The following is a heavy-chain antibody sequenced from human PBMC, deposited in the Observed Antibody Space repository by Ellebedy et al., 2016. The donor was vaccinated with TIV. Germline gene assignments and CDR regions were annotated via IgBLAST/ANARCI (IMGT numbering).Heavy chain of an antibody. J-gene: IGHJ6*02. CDR1: GFTLSSYA. V-gene: IGHV3-30-3*01. D-gene: IGHD5-18*01. CDR2: IVYDGSNK. Sequence: GGSLRLXXAVSGFTLSSYAMHWVRQAPGKGLEWVAVIVYDGSNKYYADSVKGRFTISRDTSKNTVYLQMNSLRVEDTALYYCAKYGYPADFGMEVWGQGTTVIV. CDR3: AKYGYPADFGMEV.